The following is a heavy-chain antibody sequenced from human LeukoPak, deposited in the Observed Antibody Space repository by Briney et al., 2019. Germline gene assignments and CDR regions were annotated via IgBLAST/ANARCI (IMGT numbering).Heavy chain of an antibody. CDR2: INYSGST. D-gene: IGHD3-22*01. CDR1: GGSISSYY. V-gene: IGHV4-59*12. CDR3: AREYDSSGYYPSDAFDI. J-gene: IGHJ3*02. Sequence: SETLSLTCTVSGGSISSYYWSWIRQPPGKGLEWIGYINYSGSTNYNPSLKSRVTISVDTSKNQFSLKLSSVTAADTAVYYCAREYDSSGYYPSDAFDIWGQGTMVTVSS.